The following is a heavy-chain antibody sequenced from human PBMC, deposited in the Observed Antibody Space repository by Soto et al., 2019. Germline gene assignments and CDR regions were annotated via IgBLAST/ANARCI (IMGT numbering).Heavy chain of an antibody. D-gene: IGHD3-9*01. CDR1: GFTFSSYC. V-gene: IGHV3-23*01. CDR2: INGPGVRT. CDR3: AKDVNYDVLTGYSYY. J-gene: IGHJ4*02. Sequence: GSLRLSCAASGFTFSSYCMSWVRQAPGKGLEWVSVINGPGVRTYSADSVKGRFTISRDNSKNTLYLQMNSLRDEDTAVYFCAKDVNYDVLTGYSYYWGQGTLVTVSS.